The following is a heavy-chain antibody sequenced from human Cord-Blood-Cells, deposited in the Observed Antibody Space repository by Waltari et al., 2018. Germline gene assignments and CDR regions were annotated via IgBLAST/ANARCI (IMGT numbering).Heavy chain of an antibody. J-gene: IGHJ4*02. CDR3: ARDFRDSSSSGGFDY. CDR2: IYHSGST. CDR1: GYSISSGYY. D-gene: IGHD6-6*01. Sequence: QVQLQESGPGLVKPSETLSLTCAVSGYSISSGYYWGWIRQPPGKGLEWIGSIYHSGSTYYNPYLKSRVTISVDTSKNQFSLKLSSVTAADTAVYYCARDFRDSSSSGGFDYWGQGTLVTVSS. V-gene: IGHV4-38-2*02.